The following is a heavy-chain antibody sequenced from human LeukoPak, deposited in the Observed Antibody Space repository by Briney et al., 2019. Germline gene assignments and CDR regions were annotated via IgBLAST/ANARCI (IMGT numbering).Heavy chain of an antibody. V-gene: IGHV4-39*07. Sequence: SETLSLTCTVSGGSISSSSYYWGWIRQPPGKGLEWIGSIYYSGSSYYNPSLKSPVTISVDTSKNQFSLKLSSVTAADTAVYYCCSVVIRDAGPAGLDWGQGTLVTVSS. CDR2: IYYSGSS. CDR1: GGSISSSSYY. CDR3: CSVVIRDAGPAGLD. J-gene: IGHJ4*02. D-gene: IGHD3-22*01.